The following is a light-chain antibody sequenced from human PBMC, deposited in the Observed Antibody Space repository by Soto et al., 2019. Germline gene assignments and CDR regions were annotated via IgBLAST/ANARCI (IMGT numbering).Light chain of an antibody. CDR1: QSISSW. V-gene: IGKV1-5*01. CDR2: DAS. Sequence: DIQMPPSPSTMSASLGASVTITCGAGQSISSWLDWYQQKPGKAPKLLIYDASSLESGVPSRFSGSGSGTEVTLTISSLQPDDVETYYCQQYNSYWYTFGQGTKVDIK. J-gene: IGKJ2*01. CDR3: QQYNSYWYT.